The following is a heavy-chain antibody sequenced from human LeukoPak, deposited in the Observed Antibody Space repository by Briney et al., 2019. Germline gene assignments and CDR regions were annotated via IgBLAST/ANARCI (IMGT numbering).Heavy chain of an antibody. V-gene: IGHV3-33*01. D-gene: IGHD3-22*01. CDR2: IWYDGSNK. CDR1: GFTFSSYG. J-gene: IGHJ5*02. CDR3: ARERYGSSANWFDP. Sequence: GGSLRLSCAASGFTFSSYGTHWVRQAPGKGLEWVAVIWYDGSNKYYADSVKGRFTISRDNCKNTLYLQMNSLRAEDTAVYYCARERYGSSANWFDPCGQGTLVTVSS.